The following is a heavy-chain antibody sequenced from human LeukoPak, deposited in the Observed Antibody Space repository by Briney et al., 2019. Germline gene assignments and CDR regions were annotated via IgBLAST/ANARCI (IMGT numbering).Heavy chain of an antibody. CDR2: FCDSGRNT. V-gene: IGHV3-23*01. CDR1: GFIFSSYA. CDR3: AKDPLLRGSTYDD. D-gene: IGHD3-10*01. J-gene: IGHJ4*02. Sequence: GGPLRLSCAACGFIFSSYAMSWLRQAPGKGVEWVSAFCDSGRNTYCADSEGELFTISRDNSKNQLYLQMITVRAEDTAIYYCAKDPLLRGSTYDDWGQGTLVTVSS.